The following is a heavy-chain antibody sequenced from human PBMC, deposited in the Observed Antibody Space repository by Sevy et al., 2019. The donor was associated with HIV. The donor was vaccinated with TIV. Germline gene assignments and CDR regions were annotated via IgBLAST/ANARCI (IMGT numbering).Heavy chain of an antibody. J-gene: IGHJ6*02. CDR3: TQEIGAKNHV. CDR1: GFSISGYG. Sequence: GGSLRLSCAASGFSISGYGMHWVRQAPGKGLEWVVVIWYDGTNKEYADSVKGRFTISRDNSKNTLYLQMNSLRAEDTAVYYCTQEIGAKNHVWGQGTTVTVSS. V-gene: IGHV3-33*06. CDR2: IWYDGTNK.